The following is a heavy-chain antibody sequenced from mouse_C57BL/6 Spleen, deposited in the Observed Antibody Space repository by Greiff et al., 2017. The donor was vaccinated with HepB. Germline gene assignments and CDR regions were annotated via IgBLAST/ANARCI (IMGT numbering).Heavy chain of an antibody. CDR2: IYPRSGNT. D-gene: IGHD2-3*01. Sequence: QVQLQQSGAELARPGASVKLSCKASGYTFTSYGISWVKQRTGQGLEWIGEIYPRSGNTHYNEKFKGKATLTADKSSSTAYMELRSLTSEDSAVYFCAREGLNGYYVYFDYWGQGTTLTVSS. CDR3: AREGLNGYYVYFDY. V-gene: IGHV1-81*01. J-gene: IGHJ2*01. CDR1: GYTFTSYG.